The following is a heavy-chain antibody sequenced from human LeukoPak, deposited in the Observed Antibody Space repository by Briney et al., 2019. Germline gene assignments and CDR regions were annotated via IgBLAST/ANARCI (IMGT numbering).Heavy chain of an antibody. D-gene: IGHD3-22*01. J-gene: IGHJ4*02. Sequence: SETLSLTCTVSGASISSSYWSWIRQSPGKGLEWIGYIYHTGSTKYNPSLESRVTISVDRSKNLFSLKLTSVTAADTAVYYCARGFFDSRGYSIPFDYWGQGALVTVSS. CDR2: IYHTGST. V-gene: IGHV4-59*01. CDR1: GASISSSY. CDR3: ARGFFDSRGYSIPFDY.